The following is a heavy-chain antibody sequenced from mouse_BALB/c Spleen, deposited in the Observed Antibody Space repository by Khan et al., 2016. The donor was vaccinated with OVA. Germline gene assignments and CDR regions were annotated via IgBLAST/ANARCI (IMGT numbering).Heavy chain of an antibody. D-gene: IGHD1-2*01. CDR3: ARTSTTAKGDYYAMDY. J-gene: IGHJ4*01. CDR2: ISSGGHYT. V-gene: IGHV5-6*01. Sequence: EVELVESGGDLVKPGGSLKLSCAASGFTFSSYGMSWVRQTPDKRLEWVATISSGGHYTYFPDSVRGRFTISRDNAKNTLYLQMSSLKSEDTAMEYCARTSTTAKGDYYAMDYWGQGTSVTVSS. CDR1: GFTFSSYG.